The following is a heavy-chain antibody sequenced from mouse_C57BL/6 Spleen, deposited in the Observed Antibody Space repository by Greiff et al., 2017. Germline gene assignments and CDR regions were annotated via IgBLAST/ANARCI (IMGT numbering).Heavy chain of an antibody. J-gene: IGHJ1*03. Sequence: VQLQQSGPELVKPGASVKISCKASGYAFSSSWMNWVKQRPGKGLEWIGRIYPGDGDTNYNGKFKGKATLTADKSSSTAYMQLSSLTSEDSAVYFCAREAGHWYFDVWRTGTTVTVSS. D-gene: IGHD3-2*02. CDR1: GYAFSSSW. V-gene: IGHV1-82*01. CDR3: AREAGHWYFDV. CDR2: IYPGDGDT.